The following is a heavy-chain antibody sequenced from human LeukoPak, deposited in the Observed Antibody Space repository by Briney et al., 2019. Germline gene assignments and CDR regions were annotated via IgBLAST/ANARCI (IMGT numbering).Heavy chain of an antibody. Sequence: SETPSLTCTVSGGSISSYYWSWIRQPPGKGLEWIGYIYYSGSTNYNPSLKSRVTISVDTSKNQFSLKLSSVTAADTAVYYCAREITSGDYSDYWGQGTLVTVSS. V-gene: IGHV4-59*12. CDR1: GGSISSYY. D-gene: IGHD3-16*01. CDR2: IYYSGST. CDR3: AREITSGDYSDY. J-gene: IGHJ4*02.